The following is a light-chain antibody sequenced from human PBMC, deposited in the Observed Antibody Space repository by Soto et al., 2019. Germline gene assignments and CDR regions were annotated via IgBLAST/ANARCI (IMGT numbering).Light chain of an antibody. CDR1: QSVSSY. V-gene: IGKV3-11*01. CDR2: DAS. Sequence: EIVLTQSPATLSLSPGERATLSCRASQSVSSYLAWYQQKPGQAPRLLIYDASNRATGIPARFSGSGSGTDFTLTISSLEPEDFAVYYCQQRGNWPWTFGQGTKVELK. J-gene: IGKJ1*01. CDR3: QQRGNWPWT.